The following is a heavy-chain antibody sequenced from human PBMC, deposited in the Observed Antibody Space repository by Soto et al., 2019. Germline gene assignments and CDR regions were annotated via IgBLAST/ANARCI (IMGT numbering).Heavy chain of an antibody. Sequence: QVQLVESGGGVFQLGRSLRLSCAASGFTFSSYAMHWVRQAPGKGLEWVAVISYDGSNKYYADSVKGRFTISRDNSKNTLYLQMNSLRAEDTAVYYCARDSSGSYAYWGQGTLVTVSS. CDR1: GFTFSSYA. V-gene: IGHV3-30-3*01. CDR2: ISYDGSNK. CDR3: ARDSSGSYAY. J-gene: IGHJ4*02. D-gene: IGHD1-26*01.